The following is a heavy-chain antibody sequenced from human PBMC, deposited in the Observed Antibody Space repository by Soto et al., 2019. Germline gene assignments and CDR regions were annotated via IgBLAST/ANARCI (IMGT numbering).Heavy chain of an antibody. CDR3: ARDKRDLRFLEWSYYFDY. Sequence: GGSLRLSCAASGFTFSSYAMHWVRQAPGKGLEWVAVISYDGSNKYYAESVKGRFTISRDNSKNTLYLQLNSLRAEDTAVYYCARDKRDLRFLEWSYYFDYWGQGTLVTV. J-gene: IGHJ4*02. D-gene: IGHD3-3*01. V-gene: IGHV3-30-3*01. CDR1: GFTFSSYA. CDR2: ISYDGSNK.